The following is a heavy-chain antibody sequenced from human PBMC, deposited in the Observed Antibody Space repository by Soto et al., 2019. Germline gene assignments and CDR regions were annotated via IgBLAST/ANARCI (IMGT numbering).Heavy chain of an antibody. CDR1: GFTFSSYA. CDR3: AKDMITFGGVIVTPGYFQH. D-gene: IGHD3-16*02. CDR2: ISGSGGST. Sequence: GGSLRLSCAASGFTFSSYAMSWVRQAPGKGLEWVSAISGSGGSTYYADSVKGRFTISRDNSKNTLYLQMNSLRAEDTAVYYCAKDMITFGGVIVTPGYFQHWGQGTLVTVSS. V-gene: IGHV3-23*01. J-gene: IGHJ1*01.